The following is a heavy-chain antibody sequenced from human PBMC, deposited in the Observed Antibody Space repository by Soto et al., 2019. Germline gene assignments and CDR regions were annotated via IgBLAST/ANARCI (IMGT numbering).Heavy chain of an antibody. Sequence: GESLKISCKGSGYSFAGYWITWVRQKPGKGLEWMGRIDPSDSQTYYSPSFRGHVTISVTKSITTVFLQWSSLRASDTAMYYCARQIYESDKGGIVQYYFDSWGQGTPVTVSP. CDR3: ARQIYESDKGGIVQYYFDS. CDR1: GYSFAGYW. V-gene: IGHV5-10-1*01. J-gene: IGHJ4*02. CDR2: IDPSDSQT. D-gene: IGHD2-15*01.